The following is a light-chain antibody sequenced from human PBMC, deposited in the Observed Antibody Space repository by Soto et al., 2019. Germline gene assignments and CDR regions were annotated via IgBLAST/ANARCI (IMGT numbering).Light chain of an antibody. Sequence: IVLTQSPGNLSLSPGERVTFSCRASQSVTSRSLAWYQQKPGQAPRLLIYSASSRATGIPDRFSGGGSGTDFTLTISRLEPEDFAVYYCQHYSSSRWTFGQGTKVEIK. J-gene: IGKJ1*01. V-gene: IGKV3-20*01. CDR2: SAS. CDR1: QSVTSRS. CDR3: QHYSSSRWT.